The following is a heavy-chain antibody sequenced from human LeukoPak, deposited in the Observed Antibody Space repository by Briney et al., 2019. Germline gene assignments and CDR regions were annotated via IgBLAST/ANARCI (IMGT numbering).Heavy chain of an antibody. CDR1: GFTIGPYA. D-gene: IGHD3/OR15-3a*01. V-gene: IGHV3-43*02. CDR3: ASERHDFLH. J-gene: IGHJ4*02. CDR2: IKADGSGT. Sequence: GGSLRLSCAASGFTIGPYAMYWVRQGPGRGLEWVSVIKADGSGTFYADSVRGPFTTSRDNSKNSLYLQMTSLRVEDTAVYYCASERHDFLHWGQGTLVTVSS.